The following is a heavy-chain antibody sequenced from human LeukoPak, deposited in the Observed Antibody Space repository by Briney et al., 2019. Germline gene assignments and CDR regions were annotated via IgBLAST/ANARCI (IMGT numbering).Heavy chain of an antibody. J-gene: IGHJ3*02. Sequence: GGSLRLSCSASGFTFSSYSMNWVRQAPGKGLEWVSYISSSSSTIYYADSAEGRFTISRDNAKNSLYLQMNSLRAEDTALYYCAKEDEFDAFDIWGQGTMVTVSS. CDR1: GFTFSSYS. CDR2: ISSSSSTI. V-gene: IGHV3-48*04. CDR3: AKEDEFDAFDI.